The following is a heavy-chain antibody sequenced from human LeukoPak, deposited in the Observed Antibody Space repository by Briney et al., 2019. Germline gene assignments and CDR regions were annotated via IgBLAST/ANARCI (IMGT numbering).Heavy chain of an antibody. CDR2: ISDTGGRT. V-gene: IGHV3-23*01. CDR3: AKGGQDFDFWRFDL. Sequence: GGSLRLSCASSRFSFSDSVVSWVRHSPGEGLKGVSSISDTGGRTYYADSVKGRFTITRDNSRNTVNLQMNGLRADDTARYYCAKGGQDFDFWRFDLWGQGILVIVSS. D-gene: IGHD3-3*01. J-gene: IGHJ5*02. CDR1: RFSFSDSV.